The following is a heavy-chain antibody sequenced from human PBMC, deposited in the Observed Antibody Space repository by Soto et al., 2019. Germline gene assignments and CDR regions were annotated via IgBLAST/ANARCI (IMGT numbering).Heavy chain of an antibody. Sequence: QVQLVQSGAEVKKPGASVKVSCKASGYTFTSYGISWVRQAPGQGREWMGWINPYNGNTNYAQKLQGRVTMTTDTSTRTAYMERRSLRSDDTAVYYCAIDWFGVDYWGQGTLVTVSS. CDR1: GYTFTSYG. V-gene: IGHV1-18*01. CDR3: AIDWFGVDY. J-gene: IGHJ4*02. CDR2: INPYNGNT. D-gene: IGHD3-16*01.